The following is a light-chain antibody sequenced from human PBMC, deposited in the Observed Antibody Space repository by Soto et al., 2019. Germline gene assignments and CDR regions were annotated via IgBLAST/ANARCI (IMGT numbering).Light chain of an antibody. V-gene: IGKV1-27*01. CDR2: GVS. CDR3: QHYRSAQMT. CDR1: QGVANY. Sequence: DIPMTQSPSSLSASVGDRVTITCRASQGVANYLGWYQQKPGKVPKALIYGVSTLQSGVPSRFSGSGSDTDFTLTISSLQPEDAATYYCQHYRSAQMTFGQGTKVEIK. J-gene: IGKJ1*01.